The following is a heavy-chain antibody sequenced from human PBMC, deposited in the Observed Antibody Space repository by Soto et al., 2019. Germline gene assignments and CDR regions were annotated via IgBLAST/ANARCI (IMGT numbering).Heavy chain of an antibody. CDR1: GYTFTSYY. D-gene: IGHD3-22*01. V-gene: IGHV1-46*01. CDR2: INPSGGST. CDR3: ARDGYDSSGYYYRDSNWFDP. J-gene: IGHJ5*02. Sequence: ASVKVSCKASGYTFTSYYMHWVRQAPGQGLEWMGIINPSGGSTSYAQKFQGRVTMTRDTSTSAVYMELSSLRSEDTAVYYCARDGYDSSGYYYRDSNWFDPWGQGTLVTVSS.